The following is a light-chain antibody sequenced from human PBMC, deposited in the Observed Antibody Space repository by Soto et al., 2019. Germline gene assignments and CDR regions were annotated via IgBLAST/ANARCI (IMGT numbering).Light chain of an antibody. Sequence: IQMTQSPSTLSASVGDRGIITCRASESIRTWLAWYQQKPGKAPKLLIYAGSTLESGVPSRFSGSVSATEFTLTISSLQSYDFATYYCQQYCSHSTCGQGTRVEIK. V-gene: IGKV1-5*03. CDR2: AGS. J-gene: IGKJ1*01. CDR1: ESIRTW. CDR3: QQYCSHST.